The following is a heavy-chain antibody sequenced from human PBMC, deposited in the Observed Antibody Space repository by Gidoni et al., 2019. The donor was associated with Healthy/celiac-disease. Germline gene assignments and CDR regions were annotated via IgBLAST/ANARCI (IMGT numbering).Heavy chain of an antibody. J-gene: IGHJ3*02. CDR3: AKCITGTGGAFDI. CDR1: GFPFSSYA. Sequence: EVQLLESGGGLVQPGGSLRLSCAASGFPFSSYAMSWVRQAPGKGLEWVSAISGSGVSTYYADSVKGRFTISRDNSKNTLYLQMNSLRAEDTAVYYCAKCITGTGGAFDIWGQGTMVTVSS. D-gene: IGHD1-20*01. CDR2: ISGSGVST. V-gene: IGHV3-23*01.